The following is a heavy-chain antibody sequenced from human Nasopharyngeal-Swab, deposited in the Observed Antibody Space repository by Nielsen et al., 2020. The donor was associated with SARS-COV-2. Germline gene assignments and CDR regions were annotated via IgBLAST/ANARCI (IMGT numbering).Heavy chain of an antibody. D-gene: IGHD6-6*01. CDR2: INHSGST. Sequence: VRQMPGKGLEWIGEINHSGSTNYNPSLKSRVTISVDTSKNQFSLKLSSVTAADTAVYYCARGRYSSSAGVFDYWGQGTPVTVSS. J-gene: IGHJ4*02. V-gene: IGHV4-34*01. CDR3: ARGRYSSSAGVFDY.